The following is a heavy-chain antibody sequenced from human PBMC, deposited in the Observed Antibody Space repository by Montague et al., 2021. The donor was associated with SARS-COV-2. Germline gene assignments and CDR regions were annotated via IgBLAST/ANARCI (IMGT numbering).Heavy chain of an antibody. J-gene: IGHJ4*02. V-gene: IGHV4-39*07. CDR1: GGSISSSSYY. CDR3: AREGGGVARGSDYFDY. Sequence: SETLSLTCTVSGGSISSSSYYWGWIRQPPGKGLEWIGSIYYSGSTYYNPSLQSRVTISVDTSKNQFSLKLSSVTAADTAVYYCAREGGGVARGSDYFDYWGQGTLVTVSS. D-gene: IGHD2-15*01. CDR2: IYYSGST.